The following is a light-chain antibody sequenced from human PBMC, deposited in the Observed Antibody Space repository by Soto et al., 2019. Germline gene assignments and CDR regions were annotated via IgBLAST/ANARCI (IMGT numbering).Light chain of an antibody. V-gene: IGKV1-12*01. CDR1: QVISTN. Sequence: DIQMTQSPSSVSASVGDRVTITCRASQVISTNLAWYQQKPGKAPKLLIYAASSLQSGVPPRFSGSGSGTDFTLTISSLQPEDFAIYYCLQANRVPLSFGQGTRLANK. CDR2: AAS. CDR3: LQANRVPLS. J-gene: IGKJ5*01.